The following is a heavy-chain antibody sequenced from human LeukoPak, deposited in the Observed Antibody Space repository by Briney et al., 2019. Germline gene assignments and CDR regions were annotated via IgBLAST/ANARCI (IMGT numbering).Heavy chain of an antibody. J-gene: IGHJ6*03. D-gene: IGHD1-1*01. CDR2: IYYSGST. Sequence: SETLSLTCTVSGGSISSYYWSWIRQPPGKGLEWIGYIYYSGSTNYNPSLKSRVTISVDTSKNQFSLKLSSVTAADTAVYYCARAYKPPPYYYYYMDVWGKVTTVTISS. CDR1: GGSISSYY. V-gene: IGHV4-59*08. CDR3: ARAYKPPPYYYYYMDV.